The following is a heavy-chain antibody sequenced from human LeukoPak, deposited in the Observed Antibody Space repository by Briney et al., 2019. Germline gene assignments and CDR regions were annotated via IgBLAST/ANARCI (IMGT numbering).Heavy chain of an antibody. J-gene: IGHJ4*02. D-gene: IGHD4-17*01. V-gene: IGHV3-9*01. Sequence: GGSLRLSCAASGFTFDDYAMHWVRQAPGKGLEWVSGISWNSGSIEYADSVKGRFTISRDNSKNTLYLQMNSLRAEDTAVYYCAKVGNYGDYGDYWGQGTLVTVSS. CDR3: AKVGNYGDYGDY. CDR1: GFTFDDYA. CDR2: ISWNSGSI.